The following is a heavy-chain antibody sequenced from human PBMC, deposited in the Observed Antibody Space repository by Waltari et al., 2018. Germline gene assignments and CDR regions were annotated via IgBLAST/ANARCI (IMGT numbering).Heavy chain of an antibody. J-gene: IGHJ4*02. CDR1: GFPFSTYA. CDR3: ARVPYGDYFDY. D-gene: IGHD4-17*01. Sequence: QVQLVESGGGVVQPGRSLRLSCPASGFPFSTYAMHWVRQAPGKGLEWVAVISYDGSNKYYADSVKGRFTISRDNSKNTLYLQMNSLRAEDTAVYYCARVPYGDYFDYWGQGTLVTVSS. CDR2: ISYDGSNK. V-gene: IGHV3-30-3*01.